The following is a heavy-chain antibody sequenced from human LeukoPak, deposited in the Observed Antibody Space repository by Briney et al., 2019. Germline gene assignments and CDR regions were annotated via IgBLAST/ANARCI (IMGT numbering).Heavy chain of an antibody. CDR1: GFTFTAYA. CDR3: TRDRSRAEDD. CDR2: ISDGGGRT. V-gene: IGHV3-23*01. D-gene: IGHD1-14*01. J-gene: IGHJ4*02. Sequence: PGWSLRLSCAASGFTFTAYAMTWVRQAPGKGLEWVSAISDGGGRTAYADSVKGRFTISRDNANNLLYLQMNSLRGEDTAVYYCTRDRSRAEDDWGQGTLVTVSS.